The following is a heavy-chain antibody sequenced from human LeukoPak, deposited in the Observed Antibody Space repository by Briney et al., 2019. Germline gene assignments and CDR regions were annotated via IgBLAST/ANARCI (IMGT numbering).Heavy chain of an antibody. D-gene: IGHD3-22*01. CDR1: GFTFSTYW. V-gene: IGHV3-7*01. J-gene: IGHJ4*02. CDR3: ARCPYDSTGYYSVPSHLDY. CDR2: IKQDGSAK. Sequence: PGGSLRLSCAASGFTFSTYWMTWVRQAPGKGLEWVANIKQDGSAKYYVDSLRGRFSISRDNVKNSLFLQMNSLCAEDTAVYYCARCPYDSTGYYSVPSHLDYWGQGTLVTVSS.